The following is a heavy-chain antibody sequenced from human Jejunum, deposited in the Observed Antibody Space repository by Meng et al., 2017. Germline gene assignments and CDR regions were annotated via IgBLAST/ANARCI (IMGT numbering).Heavy chain of an antibody. CDR3: ARRSLGEMSGDPDY. D-gene: IGHD3-16*01. CDR1: GYSFMTYA. CDR2: INTYSGSP. J-gene: IGHJ4*02. V-gene: IGHV7-4-1*02. Sequence: QVQLVQSGSELKNPGASVTVACKASGYSFMTYALNWVRQAPGQGLDWMGWINTYSGSPTYAQGFTGRFVFSLDTSVSTAYLQINNLQSGDTAVYYCARRSLGEMSGDPDYWGQGTLVTVSS.